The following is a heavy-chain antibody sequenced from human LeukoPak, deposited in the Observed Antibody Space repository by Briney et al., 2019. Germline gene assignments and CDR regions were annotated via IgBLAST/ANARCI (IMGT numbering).Heavy chain of an antibody. CDR3: ARDSSSSSLDY. CDR2: ISSSRYI. CDR1: GFTFSSYS. V-gene: IGHV3-21*01. J-gene: IGHJ4*02. D-gene: IGHD6-6*01. Sequence: GGSLRLSCAASGFTFSSYSMNWVRQAPGKGLEWVSSISSSRYIYYADSVKGRFTISRDNAKNSLYLQMNSLRAEDTALYYCARDSSSSSLDYWGQGTLVTVSS.